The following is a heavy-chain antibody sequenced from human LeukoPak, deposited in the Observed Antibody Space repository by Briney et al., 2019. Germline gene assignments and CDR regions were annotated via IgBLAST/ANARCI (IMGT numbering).Heavy chain of an antibody. J-gene: IGHJ4*02. Sequence: PGGSLRPSCAPSGFAFRNYWMSWVRRTPGKGLEWVATINVDGSEKNYVDSVKGRFTMSRDNARNSVYLQMESLRIDDTALYYCARGGHHSVDYWGQGTLVTVSS. CDR2: INVDGSEK. D-gene: IGHD2-21*01. CDR3: ARGGHHSVDY. V-gene: IGHV3-7*01. CDR1: GFAFRNYW.